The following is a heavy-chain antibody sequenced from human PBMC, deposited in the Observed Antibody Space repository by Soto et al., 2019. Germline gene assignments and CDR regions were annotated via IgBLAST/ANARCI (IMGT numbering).Heavy chain of an antibody. D-gene: IGHD2-21*02. Sequence: GSLRLSCAASGFTFSSYTLNWVRRAPGKGLEWVATSSDRRTGNTHYSDSVRGRFTLSRDYSRNILFLQMDSLRADDTALYYCTTWLTAHFDYWGRGTQVTVSS. CDR1: GFTFSSYT. J-gene: IGHJ4*02. V-gene: IGHV3-23*01. CDR3: TTWLTAHFDY. CDR2: SSDRRTGNT.